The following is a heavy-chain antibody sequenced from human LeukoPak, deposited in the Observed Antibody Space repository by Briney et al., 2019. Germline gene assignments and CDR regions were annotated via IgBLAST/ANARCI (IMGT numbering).Heavy chain of an antibody. CDR2: IKQDGSEK. V-gene: IGHV3-7*01. CDR1: GFTFSSYW. Sequence: GGSLRLSCAASGFTFSSYWMSWVRQAPGEGLEWVANIKQDGSEKYYVDSVKGRFTISRDNAKNSLYLQMNSLRAEDTAVYYCARDSPYYYYYYMDVWGKGATVTVSS. J-gene: IGHJ6*03. CDR3: ARDSPYYYYYYMDV.